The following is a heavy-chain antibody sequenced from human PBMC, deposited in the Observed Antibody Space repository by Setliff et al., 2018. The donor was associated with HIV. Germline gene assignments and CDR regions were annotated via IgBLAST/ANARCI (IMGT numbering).Heavy chain of an antibody. V-gene: IGHV3-53*01. J-gene: IGHJ5*02. CDR2: IYKIGST. CDR3: ARAITGYSGSWYNPGWFDP. CDR1: GFTFNTCA. Sequence: PGGSLRLSCAGSGFTFNTCAMNWVRQAPGKGLEWVSVIYKIGSTFYAESVKGRFTISRDNSKNTLYLQMNSRRAEDTAVYYCARAITGYSGSWYNPGWFDPWGQGTLVTVSS. D-gene: IGHD6-13*01.